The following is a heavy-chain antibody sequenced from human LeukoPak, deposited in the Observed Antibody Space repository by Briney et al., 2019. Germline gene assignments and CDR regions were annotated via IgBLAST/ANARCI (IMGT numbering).Heavy chain of an antibody. CDR2: IYDSGST. Sequence: PSETLSLTCTVSGGSISSGNYYWSWIRQPPGKGLEWIGNIYDSGSTYYNPSLKSRVTISVDTSKNQFSLKLSSVTAADTAVYYCARPLLTSDYGDSLGYFDLWGRGTLVTVSS. CDR3: ARPLLTSDYGDSLGYFDL. D-gene: IGHD4-17*01. CDR1: GGSISSGNYY. J-gene: IGHJ2*01. V-gene: IGHV4-31*03.